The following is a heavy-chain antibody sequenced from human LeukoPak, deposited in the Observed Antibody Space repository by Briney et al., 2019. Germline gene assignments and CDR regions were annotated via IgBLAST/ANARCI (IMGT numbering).Heavy chain of an antibody. Sequence: SETLSLTCTVSGGSITSYYWSWIRQPPGKGLEWIGYTYYSGNTNYNPSLKSRVTISVDTSKNQFSLKLSSVTAADTAVYYCAREDGSTSSFDYWGQGTLVTVSS. CDR2: TYYSGNT. CDR3: AREDGSTSSFDY. D-gene: IGHD5-24*01. V-gene: IGHV4-59*01. J-gene: IGHJ4*02. CDR1: GGSITSYY.